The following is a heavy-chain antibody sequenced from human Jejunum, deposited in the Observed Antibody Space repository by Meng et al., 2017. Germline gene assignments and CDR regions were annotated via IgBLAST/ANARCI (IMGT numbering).Heavy chain of an antibody. D-gene: IGHD6-19*01. CDR3: AKGGVRSGPWYNWFDP. Sequence: GRSLRLSCVASRFTFSNYGMSWVRQAPGNGLEWVSAISGSGTSTYYADSAKGRFTIARDNSKNTLFLQMNSLRNEDTAVYYCAKGGVRSGPWYNWFDPWGQGTLVTVSS. J-gene: IGHJ5*02. CDR1: RFTFSNYG. CDR2: ISGSGTST. V-gene: IGHV3-23*01.